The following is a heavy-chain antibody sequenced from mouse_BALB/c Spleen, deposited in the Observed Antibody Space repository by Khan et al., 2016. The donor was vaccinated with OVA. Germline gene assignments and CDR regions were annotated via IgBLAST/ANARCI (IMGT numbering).Heavy chain of an antibody. J-gene: IGHJ2*01. CDR3: ARHVPDWSGYGGFDY. V-gene: IGHV5-12-2*01. D-gene: IGHD3-2*01. CDR2: ISNGGGST. CDR1: GFTFSSYT. Sequence: EVELVESGGGLVQPGGSLKLSCAASGFTFSSYTMSWVRQTPEKRLEWVAYISNGGGSTYYPDTVKGRFTISRDNAKNTLYLQMSSLKSEDTAMCYCARHVPDWSGYGGFDYWGQGTTLTVSS.